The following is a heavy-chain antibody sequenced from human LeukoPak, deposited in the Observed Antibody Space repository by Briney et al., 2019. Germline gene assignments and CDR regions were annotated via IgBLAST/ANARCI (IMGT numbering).Heavy chain of an antibody. CDR1: GFTFSSYS. CDR3: ARGRPRLRYFDWSQDPNWFDP. CDR2: ISSSSSTI. D-gene: IGHD3-9*01. J-gene: IGHJ5*02. V-gene: IGHV3-48*01. Sequence: PGGSLRLSCAASGFTFSSYSMNWVRQAPGKGLEWASYISSSSSTIYYADSVKGRFTISRDNAKNSLYLQMNSLRAEDTAVYYCARGRPRLRYFDWSQDPNWFDPWGQGTLVTVSS.